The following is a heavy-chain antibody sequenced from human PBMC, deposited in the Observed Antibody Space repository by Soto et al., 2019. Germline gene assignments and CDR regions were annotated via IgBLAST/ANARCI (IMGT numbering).Heavy chain of an antibody. CDR3: ARAALEWLLPTLIDY. CDR1: GFTFSSYW. V-gene: IGHV3-7*01. CDR2: IKQDGSEK. J-gene: IGHJ4*02. D-gene: IGHD3-3*01. Sequence: PGGSLRLSCAASGFTFSSYWMSWVRQAPGKGLEWVANIKQDGSEKYYVDSVKGRFTISRDNAKNSLYLQMNSLRAEGTAVYYCARAALEWLLPTLIDYWGQGTLVTVSS.